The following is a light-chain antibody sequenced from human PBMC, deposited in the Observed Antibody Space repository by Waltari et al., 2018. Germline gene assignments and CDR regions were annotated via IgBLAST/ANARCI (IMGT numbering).Light chain of an antibody. CDR1: QSIRSW. V-gene: IGKV1-5*03. Sequence: DIQMTQSTSTLSASIGDRVTITCRASQSIRSWLAWYQQKPGKAPKLLIYKASNLESGVPSRFSGSGSGTEFTLTISSLQPDDFATYYCQQYDSYSYTFGQGTKLEIK. CDR2: KAS. J-gene: IGKJ2*01. CDR3: QQYDSYSYT.